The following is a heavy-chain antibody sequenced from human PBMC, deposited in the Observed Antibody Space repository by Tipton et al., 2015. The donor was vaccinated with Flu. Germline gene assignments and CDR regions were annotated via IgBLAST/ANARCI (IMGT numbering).Heavy chain of an antibody. D-gene: IGHD3-10*01. CDR1: GFTFKSYG. V-gene: IGHV3-13*01. J-gene: IGHJ4*02. CDR2: IGSAGDT. CDR3: AREASTTSPAGKY. Sequence: SLRLSCQASGFTFKSYGMHWVRQVTGKGLEWVSGIGSAGDTYYADSVRGRFTISRENAKNSLYLQMNSLRAEGTAVYYCAREASTTSPAGKYWGQGTLVTVSS.